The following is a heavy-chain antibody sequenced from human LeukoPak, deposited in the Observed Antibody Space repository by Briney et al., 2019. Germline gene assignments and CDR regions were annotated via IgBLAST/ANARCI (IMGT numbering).Heavy chain of an antibody. CDR2: IYPGDSDT. J-gene: IGHJ5*02. D-gene: IGHD1-26*01. Sequence: GESLKISCKGSGYSFTSYWIGWVRQMPGKGLEWMGIIYPGDSDTRYSPSFQGQVTISADKSISTAYLQWCSLKASDTAMYYCARRVTGSYGPPDWFDPWGQGTLVTVSS. V-gene: IGHV5-51*01. CDR3: ARRVTGSYGPPDWFDP. CDR1: GYSFTSYW.